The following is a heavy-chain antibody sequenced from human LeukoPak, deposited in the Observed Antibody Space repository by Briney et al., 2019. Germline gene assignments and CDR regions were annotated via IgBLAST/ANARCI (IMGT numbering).Heavy chain of an antibody. CDR1: GYTFTGYY. V-gene: IGHV1-2*04. CDR3: AISITMVRGVMFDY. D-gene: IGHD3-10*01. J-gene: IGHJ4*02. CDR2: INPNSGGT. Sequence: ASVKVSYKASGYTFTGYYMHWVRQAPGQGLEGMGWINPNSGGTNYAQKFQGWVTMTRDTSISTAYMELSRLRSDDTAVYYCAISITMVRGVMFDYWGQGTLVTVSS.